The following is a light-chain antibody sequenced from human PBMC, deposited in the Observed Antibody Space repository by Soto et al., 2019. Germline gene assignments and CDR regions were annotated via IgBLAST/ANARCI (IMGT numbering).Light chain of an antibody. CDR1: QSISSSY. Sequence: EIVLTQSPGTLSLFPGERATLSCRASQSISSSYLAWYQQKPGQAPRLLIYGASSRATGIPDRLSGAGSATDFTLTISRLEPEDFAVYYCHQYGSATAWTFGQGTKVEIK. J-gene: IGKJ1*01. CDR2: GAS. CDR3: HQYGSATAWT. V-gene: IGKV3-20*01.